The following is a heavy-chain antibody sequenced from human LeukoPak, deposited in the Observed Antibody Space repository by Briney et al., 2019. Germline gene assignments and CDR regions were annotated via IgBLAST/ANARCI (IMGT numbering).Heavy chain of an antibody. CDR1: GGSISSYY. J-gene: IGHJ4*02. D-gene: IGHD4-17*01. CDR2: IYYSGST. V-gene: IGHV4-59*12. CDR3: ARATLTTVTTHELDY. Sequence: SETLSLTCTVSGGSISSYYWSWIRQPPGKGLEWIGYIYYSGSTNYNPSLKSRVTISVDTSKNQFSLKLSSVTAADTAVYYCARATLTTVTTHELDYWGQGTLVTVSS.